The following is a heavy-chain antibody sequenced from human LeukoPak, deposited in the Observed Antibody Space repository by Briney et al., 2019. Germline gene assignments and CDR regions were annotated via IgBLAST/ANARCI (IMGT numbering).Heavy chain of an antibody. CDR3: ARVGFGYCGGDCYAFDI. V-gene: IGHV1-8*03. D-gene: IGHD2-21*01. J-gene: IGHJ3*02. CDR2: MNPNSGNT. Sequence: GASVKVSCKASGYTFTSYDINWVRQATGQGLEWMGWMNPNSGNTGYAQKFQGRVTITRNTSISTAYMELSSLRSEDTAVYYCARVGFGYCGGDCYAFDIWGQGTMVIVSS. CDR1: GYTFTSYD.